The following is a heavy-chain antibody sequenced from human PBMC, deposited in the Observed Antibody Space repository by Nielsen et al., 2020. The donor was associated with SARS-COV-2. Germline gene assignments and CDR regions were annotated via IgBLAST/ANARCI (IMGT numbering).Heavy chain of an antibody. Sequence: SETLSLTCTVSGASISSYYWSWIRQPPGKGLEWIGNIYYSGSTYYNPSLKSRVTISLDTSKNQFSLKLSSVTSADTAVYYRAKEDKGTVAGTIYYYGMDVWGQGTTVTVSS. D-gene: IGHD6-19*01. CDR3: AKEDKGTVAGTIYYYGMDV. J-gene: IGHJ6*02. CDR2: IYYSGST. CDR1: GASISSYY. V-gene: IGHV4-59*01.